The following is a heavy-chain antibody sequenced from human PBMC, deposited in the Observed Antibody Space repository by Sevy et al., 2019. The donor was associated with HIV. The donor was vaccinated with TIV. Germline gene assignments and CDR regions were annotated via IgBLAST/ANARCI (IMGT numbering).Heavy chain of an antibody. D-gene: IGHD6-13*01. CDR1: GFTFSDYY. Sequence: GGSLRLSCAASGFTFSDYYMSWIRQAPGKGLEWVPYISSSGSTIYYADSVKGRFPISRDKAKNSLYLKMNSLRAEDTAMYYCARDLASTSGYSSSWSYAFAISGQGTMVTVSS. V-gene: IGHV3-11*01. CDR3: ARDLASTSGYSSSWSYAFAI. J-gene: IGHJ3*02. CDR2: ISSSGSTI.